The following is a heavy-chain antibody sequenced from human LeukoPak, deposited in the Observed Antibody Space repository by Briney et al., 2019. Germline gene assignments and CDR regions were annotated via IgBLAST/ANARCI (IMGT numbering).Heavy chain of an antibody. D-gene: IGHD3-16*01. CDR3: ASLGPRERLGLYYFDY. CDR2: IYYSGST. CDR1: GGSISSGSFF. V-gene: IGHV4-61*01. Sequence: PSETLSLTCTVSGGSISSGSFFWSWIRQPPGKGLEWIGYIYYSGSTNYNPSLKSRVTISVDTSKNQFSLKLSSVTAADTAVYYCASLGPRERLGLYYFDYWGQGTLVTVSS. J-gene: IGHJ4*02.